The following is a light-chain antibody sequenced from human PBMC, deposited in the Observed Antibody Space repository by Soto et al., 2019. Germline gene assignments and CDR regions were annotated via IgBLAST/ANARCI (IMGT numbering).Light chain of an antibody. J-gene: IGKJ4*01. CDR2: WAS. Sequence: DIVMTQSPDSLAASLGERATINCKSSQSVLYSSNNKNYLAWYQQKQGQPPKLLIYWASTRESGVPDRFSGSGSWTDFTLTTSRLQAEDVEVYYCQQYYSNPLTFGGGTKVDIK. CDR3: QQYYSNPLT. CDR1: QSVLYSSNNKNY. V-gene: IGKV4-1*01.